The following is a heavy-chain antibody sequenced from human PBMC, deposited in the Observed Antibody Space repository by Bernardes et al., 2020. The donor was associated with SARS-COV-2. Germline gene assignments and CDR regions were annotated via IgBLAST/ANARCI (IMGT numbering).Heavy chain of an antibody. CDR3: AKRRVGWELLHYFDY. V-gene: IGHV3-23*01. J-gene: IGHJ4*02. CDR1: GFTFSSYT. CDR2: ITDSGDTT. Sequence: GGSLRLSCEVSGFTFSSYTMNWVRQAPGKGLEWVSTITDSGDTTYYADSVKGRFTISRDNSKNRMYLQMNSLRAEDTAVYFCAKRRVGWELLHYFDYWGQGTLVTVAS. D-gene: IGHD1-26*01.